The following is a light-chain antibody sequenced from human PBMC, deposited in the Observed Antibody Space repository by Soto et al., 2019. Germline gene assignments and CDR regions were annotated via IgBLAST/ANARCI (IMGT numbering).Light chain of an antibody. CDR1: QSISST. Sequence: EIVLTQYPDTLSVSPGERATLSCRASQSISSTLAWYQQKSGQPPRLLIYEASTRAPGFPARFSGSGSGTEFTLTISSLQSEDFAVYYCQQYNNWPLTFGGGTTVEIK. J-gene: IGKJ4*01. CDR2: EAS. CDR3: QQYNNWPLT. V-gene: IGKV3D-15*01.